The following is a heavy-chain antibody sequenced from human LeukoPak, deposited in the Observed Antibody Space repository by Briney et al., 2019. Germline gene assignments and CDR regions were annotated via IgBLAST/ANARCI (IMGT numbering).Heavy chain of an antibody. Sequence: ASVKVSCKAPGYTFTSYAMNWVRQATGQGLEWMGWMNPNSGNTGYAQKFQGRVTMTRNTSISTAYMELSSLRSEDTAVYYCARGEDIVVVVAATRGGAFDIWGQGTMVTVSS. CDR3: ARGEDIVVVVAATRGGAFDI. D-gene: IGHD2-15*01. J-gene: IGHJ3*02. CDR2: MNPNSGNT. CDR1: GYTFTSYA. V-gene: IGHV1-8*02.